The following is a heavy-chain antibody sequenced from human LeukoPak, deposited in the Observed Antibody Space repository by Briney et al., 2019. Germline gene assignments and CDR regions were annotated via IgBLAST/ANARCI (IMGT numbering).Heavy chain of an antibody. Sequence: PSETLSLTCTVSGGSIASDNYFWSGIRQHPEKGLEWIGYIFYSGTTYYNPSLKSRVTISVDTSRNQFSLKLNSVIAADTAVYYCAREVNEPASADAFDIWGQGTMVTVSS. CDR3: AREVNEPASADAFDI. CDR2: IFYSGTT. CDR1: GGSIASDNYF. V-gene: IGHV4-31*03. D-gene: IGHD2-2*01. J-gene: IGHJ3*02.